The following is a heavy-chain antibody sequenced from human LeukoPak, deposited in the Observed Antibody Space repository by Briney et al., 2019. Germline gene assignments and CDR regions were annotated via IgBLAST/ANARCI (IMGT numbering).Heavy chain of an antibody. D-gene: IGHD2-21*01. CDR3: ARRSGLSGLIDM. CDR1: GYSFTTYW. Sequence: GESLKTSCKASGYSFTTYWIGCVRQMPGKGLEWMGIIYPGDSDTRYSPSFQGQVTISADKSISTAYLQWRSLKASDTAMYYCARRSGLSGLIDMWGQGTLVTVPS. V-gene: IGHV5-51*01. CDR2: IYPGDSDT. J-gene: IGHJ4*02.